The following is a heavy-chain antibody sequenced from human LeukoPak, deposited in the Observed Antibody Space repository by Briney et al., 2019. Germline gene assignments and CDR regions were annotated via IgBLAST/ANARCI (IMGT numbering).Heavy chain of an antibody. V-gene: IGHV1-46*01. Sequence: ASVKVSCKASGYTFTSYDMHWVRQAPGQGLEWMGIINPSGGSTSYAQKFQGRVTMTRDTSTSTVYMELSSLRSDDTAVYYCARDLAVAGTAIDNWGQGTLVTVSS. J-gene: IGHJ4*02. D-gene: IGHD6-19*01. CDR3: ARDLAVAGTAIDN. CDR2: INPSGGST. CDR1: GYTFTSYD.